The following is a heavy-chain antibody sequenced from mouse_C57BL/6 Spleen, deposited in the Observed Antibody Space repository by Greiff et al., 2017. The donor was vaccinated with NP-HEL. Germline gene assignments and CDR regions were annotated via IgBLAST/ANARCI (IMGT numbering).Heavy chain of an antibody. CDR2: IYPGSGST. Sequence: QVHVKQSGAELVKPGASVKMSCKASGYTFTSYWITWVKQRPGQGLEWIGDIYPGSGSTNYNEKFKSKATLTVDTSSSTAYMQLSSLTSEDSAVYYCARSPFDVWGTGTTVTVSS. CDR1: GYTFTSYW. CDR3: ARSPFDV. J-gene: IGHJ1*03. V-gene: IGHV1-55*01.